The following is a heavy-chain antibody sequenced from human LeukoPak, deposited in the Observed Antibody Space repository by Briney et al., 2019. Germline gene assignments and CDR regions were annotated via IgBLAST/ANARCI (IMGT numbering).Heavy chain of an antibody. CDR1: GITFSSYA. Sequence: PGGSLRLSCAASGITFSSYAMSWVRQAPGKGLEWVSAISGSGGSTYYADSVKGRFTISRDNSKNTLYLHMNSLRAEDTAVYYCARVGPWTLPAAVNRGGSSDFWGQGVLVTVSS. V-gene: IGHV3-23*01. CDR3: ARVGPWTLPAAVNRGGSSDF. CDR2: ISGSGGST. J-gene: IGHJ4*02. D-gene: IGHD6-13*01.